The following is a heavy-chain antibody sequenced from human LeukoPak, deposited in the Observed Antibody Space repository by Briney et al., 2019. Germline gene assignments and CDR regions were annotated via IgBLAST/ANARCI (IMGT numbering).Heavy chain of an antibody. V-gene: IGHV4-34*01. CDR3: ARGLGYYDSSGQY. CDR1: GGSFSGYY. CDR2: INHSGST. Sequence: SETLSLTCAVYGGSFSGYYWSWIRQPPGKGLEWIWEINHSGSTNYNPSLKSRVTISVDTSKNQFSLKLSSVTAADTAVYYCARGLGYYDSSGQYWGQGTLVTVSS. J-gene: IGHJ4*02. D-gene: IGHD3-22*01.